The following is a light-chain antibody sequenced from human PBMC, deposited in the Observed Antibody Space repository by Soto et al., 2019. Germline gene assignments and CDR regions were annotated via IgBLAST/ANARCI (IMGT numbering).Light chain of an antibody. CDR1: QGLSSW. Sequence: DLPMTQSPSSVSASVGDRVTITCRASQGLSSWVAWYQQKPGTAPKLLIYAASSLQSGVPSRFSGSGSGTYFTLTISSLQPEDIATYYCQESNSFSGTFGPGTKVDI. J-gene: IGKJ3*01. V-gene: IGKV1-12*01. CDR3: QESNSFSGT. CDR2: AAS.